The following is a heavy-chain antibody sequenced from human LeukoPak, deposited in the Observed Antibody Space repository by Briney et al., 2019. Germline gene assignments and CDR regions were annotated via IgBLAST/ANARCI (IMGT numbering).Heavy chain of an antibody. D-gene: IGHD3-10*01. CDR2: MNPNSGNT. CDR1: GYTFTSYD. J-gene: IGHJ4*02. CDR3: ARARVRGVINPEGY. V-gene: IGHV1-8*01. Sequence: GASVKVSCKASGYTFTSYDINWVRQATGQGLEWMGWMNPNSGNTGYAQKFQGRVTMTRNTSISTAYMELSSLRSEDTAVYYCARARVRGVINPEGYWGQGTLVTVSS.